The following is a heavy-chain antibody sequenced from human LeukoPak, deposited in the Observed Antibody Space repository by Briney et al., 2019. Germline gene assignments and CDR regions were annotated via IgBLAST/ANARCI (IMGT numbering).Heavy chain of an antibody. J-gene: IGHJ3*02. CDR1: GFTFSSYA. CDR3: AKDLHHYDSSGYHDAFDI. CDR2: ISSNGGST. V-gene: IGHV3-64*04. D-gene: IGHD3-22*01. Sequence: GGSLRLSCAASGFTFSSYAMHWVRQAPGKGLEYVSAISSNGGSTYYADSVKGRFTISRDNSKNTLYLQMNSLRAEDTAVYYCAKDLHHYDSSGYHDAFDIWGQGTMVTVSS.